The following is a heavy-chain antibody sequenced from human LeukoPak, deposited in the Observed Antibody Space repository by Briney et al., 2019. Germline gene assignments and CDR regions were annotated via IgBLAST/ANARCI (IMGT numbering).Heavy chain of an antibody. J-gene: IGHJ6*02. CDR1: GFTFSGSA. Sequence: GGSLRLSCAASGFTFSGSAMHWVRQASGKGLEWVGRIRSKANSYATTYAASVKGRFTISRDDSKNTAYLQMNSLKTEDTAVYYCAKARGSGSSYNPYYYYTMGVWGQGTTVTVSS. CDR2: IRSKANSYAT. V-gene: IGHV3-73*01. D-gene: IGHD3-10*01. CDR3: AKARGSGSSYNPYYYYTMGV.